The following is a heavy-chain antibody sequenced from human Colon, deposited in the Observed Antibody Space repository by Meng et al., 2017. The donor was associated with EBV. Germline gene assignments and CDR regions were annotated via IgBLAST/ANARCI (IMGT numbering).Heavy chain of an antibody. J-gene: IGHJ5*02. V-gene: IGHV4-31*03. Sequence: QVQLQESGPGLVKPSQTLSLPCTVSGVSISSGTYYWGWIRQLPGKGLEWIAYIHYSGSTYYSPSLKSRVTISVDTSKTQLSLKLSSMTAADTAVYYCARYVFDSSSLYSNWFDPWGQGTLVTVSS. D-gene: IGHD3-22*01. CDR1: GVSISSGTYY. CDR2: IHYSGST. CDR3: ARYVFDSSSLYSNWFDP.